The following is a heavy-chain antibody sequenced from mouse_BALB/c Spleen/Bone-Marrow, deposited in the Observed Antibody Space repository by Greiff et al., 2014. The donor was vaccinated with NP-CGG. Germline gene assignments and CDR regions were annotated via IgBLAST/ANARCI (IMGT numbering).Heavy chain of an antibody. D-gene: IGHD1-1*01. CDR1: GYSFTSYW. V-gene: IGHV1-5*01. CDR3: ARGLRWCFDV. CDR2: IYPGNSDT. J-gene: IGHJ1*01. Sequence: LQQSGTVLARPGASVKMSCKASGYSFTSYWMHWVKERPGQGLEWIGAIYPGNSDTSYNQKFKGKAKLTAVTSASTAYMELSSLTNEDSAVYYCARGLRWCFDVWGAGTTVTVSS.